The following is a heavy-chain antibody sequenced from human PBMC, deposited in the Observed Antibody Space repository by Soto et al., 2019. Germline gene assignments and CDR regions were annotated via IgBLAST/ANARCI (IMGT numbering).Heavy chain of an antibody. Sequence: QVQLVQSGAEVKKPGSSLKVSCKVFGETLNSNPIGWVRQAPGQGLEWVGGIVPLSDRTNYAQELQGRVTDTAYGSTSTVYMELSNLKSDDTAVYYCARKSGRDCHSGGGCFSLDVWGQGSLITVSS. CDR3: ARKSGRDCHSGGGCFSLDV. D-gene: IGHD2-15*01. J-gene: IGHJ4*02. CDR1: GETLNSNP. CDR2: IVPLSDRT. V-gene: IGHV1-69*01.